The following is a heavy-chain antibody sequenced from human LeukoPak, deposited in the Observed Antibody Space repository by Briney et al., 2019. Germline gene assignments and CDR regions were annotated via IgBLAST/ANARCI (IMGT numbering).Heavy chain of an antibody. V-gene: IGHV4-39*01. J-gene: IGHJ4*02. D-gene: IGHD2-15*01. CDR2: IHYSGKT. CDR1: GGSIHSSSFF. Sequence: SETLSLTCTVYGGSIHSSSFFCGWIRQPPGQGLEWIAAIHYSGKTHYNPSLNSRVTISADTSRNQFSLKLNSVTAADTAVYYCARLGHCSGGGSCHHYYWGQGTLVTVSS. CDR3: ARLGHCSGGGSCHHYY.